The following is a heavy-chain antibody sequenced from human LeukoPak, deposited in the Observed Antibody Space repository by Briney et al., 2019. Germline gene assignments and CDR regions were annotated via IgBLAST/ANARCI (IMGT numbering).Heavy chain of an antibody. CDR1: GFTFDTYG. CDR2: ISHDGVDK. CDR3: AKGGYCSATRCYVGKGMDD. D-gene: IGHD2-2*01. Sequence: PGGSLRLSRAASGFTFDTYGMHWVRQAPGKGLEWVAVISHDGVDKYYADSVKGRFTISRDNSKNTVSLQVNSLRAEDTAAYYCAKGGYCSATRCYVGKGMDDWGQGTLVTVSS. J-gene: IGHJ4*02. V-gene: IGHV3-30*18.